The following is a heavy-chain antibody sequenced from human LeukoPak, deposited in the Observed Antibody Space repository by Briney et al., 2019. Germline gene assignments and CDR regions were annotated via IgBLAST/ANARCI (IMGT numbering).Heavy chain of an antibody. V-gene: IGHV4-30-4*01. CDR3: ARDIVVVPAAIGYGMDV. CDR1: GGSISRGDYY. Sequence: PSETLALTCTISGGSISRGDYYWSWIRPPPGKGLEWIGYSYYSGSTYYNPSLKSRVTISVDTSKNQFSLKLSSVTAADTAVYYCARDIVVVPAAIGYGMDVWGQGTTVTVSS. J-gene: IGHJ6*02. CDR2: SYYSGST. D-gene: IGHD2-2*01.